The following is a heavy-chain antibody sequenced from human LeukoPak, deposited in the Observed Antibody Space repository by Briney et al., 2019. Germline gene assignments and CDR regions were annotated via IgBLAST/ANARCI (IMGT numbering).Heavy chain of an antibody. CDR2: IYYSGST. CDR3: ARHLMVTNWFDP. CDR1: GGSISSSSYY. J-gene: IGHJ5*02. V-gene: IGHV4-39*01. Sequence: SETLSLTCTVSGGSISSSSYYWGWIRQPPGKGLEWIGSIYYSGSTYYNPSLKSRVTISVDTSENQFSLKLSSVTAADTAVYYCARHLMVTNWFDPWGQGTLVTVSS. D-gene: IGHD3-10*01.